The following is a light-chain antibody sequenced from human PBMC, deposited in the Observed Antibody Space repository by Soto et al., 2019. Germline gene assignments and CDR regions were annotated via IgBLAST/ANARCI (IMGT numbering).Light chain of an antibody. J-gene: IGKJ5*01. CDR1: QSVSSY. Sequence: EFVLPQSKDTLSLSPGERSTLSCRASQSVSSYLAWYQQKPGQAPRLLIYDASNRATGIPARFSGTGSGTDFTLTINNLEPEDFAVYYCQVRTNWLIAFGRVTRLEIK. CDR2: DAS. CDR3: QVRTNWLIA. V-gene: IGKV3-11*01.